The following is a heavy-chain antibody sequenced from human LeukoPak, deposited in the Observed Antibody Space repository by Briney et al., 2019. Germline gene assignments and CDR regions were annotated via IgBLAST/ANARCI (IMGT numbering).Heavy chain of an antibody. J-gene: IGHJ3*02. CDR3: ARAYYYDSSGYYPFVAFDI. D-gene: IGHD3-22*01. CDR1: GYTFTGYY. CDR2: INPNSGYT. Sequence: ASVKVSCKASGYTFTGYYIHWVRQAPGQGLEWMGYINPNSGYTNYAQKLQGRVTMTTDTSTSTAYMELRSLRSDDTAVYYCARAYYYDSSGYYPFVAFDIWGQGTMVAVSS. V-gene: IGHV1-18*04.